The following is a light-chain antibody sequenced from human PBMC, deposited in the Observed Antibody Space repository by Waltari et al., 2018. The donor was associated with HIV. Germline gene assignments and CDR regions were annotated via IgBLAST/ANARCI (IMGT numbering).Light chain of an antibody. CDR1: SPNIGNTS. V-gene: IGLV1-51*01. CDR3: GTWDSSLSAFV. J-gene: IGLJ1*01. CDR2: DNK. Sequence: QYVLTQPPSVSAAPGQRVTISCSGSSPNIGNTSVSWYQQPPRTAPKLLIYDNKKRPSGIPDRFSASKSGTSATLAITGLQTGYEADYYCGTWDSSLSAFVFGTGTTVTVL.